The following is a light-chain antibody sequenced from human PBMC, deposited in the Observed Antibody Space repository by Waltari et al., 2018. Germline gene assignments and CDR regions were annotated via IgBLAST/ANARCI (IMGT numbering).Light chain of an antibody. V-gene: IGLV2-14*03. CDR3: SSYTSSSTPVV. CDR1: SSDVGGYTY. Sequence: QSALTQPASVSGSPGQSITISCTGTSSDVGGYTYVSWYHQHPGKAPKLMIYDVSKRPSGVSNRFSGSKSGNTASLTISGLQAEDEADYYCSSYTSSSTPVVFGGGTKLTVL. CDR2: DVS. J-gene: IGLJ2*01.